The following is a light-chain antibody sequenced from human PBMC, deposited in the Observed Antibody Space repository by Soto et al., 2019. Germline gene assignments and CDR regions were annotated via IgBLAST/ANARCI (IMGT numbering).Light chain of an antibody. CDR2: KAS. J-gene: IGKJ1*01. CDR3: QHYNRYSEA. Sequence: DIQLTQSPSTLSSSLGYRFTITCRASQTISRWLSWYQQKPGKAPKLLIYKASTLKSGVPSSFSGSGSGTEFTLTRSSLQPDDFATYYCQHYNRYSEAFGQGTTGDIK. V-gene: IGKV1-5*03. CDR1: QTISRW.